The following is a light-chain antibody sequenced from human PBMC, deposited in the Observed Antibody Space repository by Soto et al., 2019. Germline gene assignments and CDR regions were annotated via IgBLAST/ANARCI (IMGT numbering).Light chain of an antibody. CDR2: EVS. V-gene: IGLV2-14*01. J-gene: IGLJ3*02. Sequence: QSALTQPASVSGSPGQSITISCTGTSSDVGGYNYVSWYQQHPGKAPKLMIYEVSNRPSGVSNRFSGSKSGNTASPTISGLQAEDEADYYCSSYTSSSTRVFGGGTQLTVL. CDR3: SSYTSSSTRV. CDR1: SSDVGGYNY.